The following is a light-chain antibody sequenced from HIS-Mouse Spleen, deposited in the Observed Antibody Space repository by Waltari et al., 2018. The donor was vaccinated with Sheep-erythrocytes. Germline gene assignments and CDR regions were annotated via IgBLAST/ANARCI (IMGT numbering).Light chain of an antibody. J-gene: IGLJ3*02. CDR3: SSYAGSNNWV. Sequence: QSALTQPPSASGSPGQSVTIPCTGTSSDVGGYNYVSWYQQHPGKAPKPMIYEGSKRPSWVPARFSCSKSGNTASLTVSGLQAEDEADYYCSSYAGSNNWVFGGGTKLTVL. V-gene: IGLV2-8*01. CDR2: EGS. CDR1: SSDVGGYNY.